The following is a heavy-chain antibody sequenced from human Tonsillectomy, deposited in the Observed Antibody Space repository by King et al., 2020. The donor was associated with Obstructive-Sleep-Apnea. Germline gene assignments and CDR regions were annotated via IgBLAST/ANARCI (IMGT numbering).Heavy chain of an antibody. CDR1: GFTFVSNY. Sequence: VQLVESGGGLVQPGGSLRLSGAASGFTFVSNYMGWVRRAPGKGREGVSVIYSGVSTYYADSVKGRFTISRHNSKNTLYLQMNSLRAEDTAVYYCARDQGPEDGMDVWGQGTTVTVSS. V-gene: IGHV3-53*04. CDR3: ARDQGPEDGMDV. J-gene: IGHJ6*02. CDR2: IYSGVST.